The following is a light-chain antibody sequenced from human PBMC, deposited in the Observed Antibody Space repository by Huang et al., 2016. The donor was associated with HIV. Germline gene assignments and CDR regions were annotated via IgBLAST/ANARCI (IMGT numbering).Light chain of an antibody. CDR1: QTITWW. V-gene: IGKV1-5*03. CDR2: KGA. J-gene: IGKJ1*01. Sequence: DIQMTQSPSTLSASIGDRVTITCRASQTITWWLAWYQQKPGKAPKVLIYKGASLESGVPSRFIGSGSGTEFTLTISSLQPDDFATYYCQQYNAYPWTFGQGTKVEI. CDR3: QQYNAYPWT.